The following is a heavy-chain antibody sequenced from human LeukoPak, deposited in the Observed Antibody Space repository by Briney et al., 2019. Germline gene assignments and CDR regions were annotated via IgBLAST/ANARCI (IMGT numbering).Heavy chain of an antibody. V-gene: IGHV3-30-3*01. CDR2: ISYDGSNK. CDR3: AREQSSGWPE. D-gene: IGHD6-19*01. J-gene: IGHJ4*02. Sequence: GGSLRLSCEASGFTFSSYAMHWVRQAPGKGLEWVAVISYDGSNKYYADSVKGRFTISRDNSKNTLYLQMNSLRSDDTAIYYCAREQSSGWPEWGQGTLVTVSS. CDR1: GFTFSSYA.